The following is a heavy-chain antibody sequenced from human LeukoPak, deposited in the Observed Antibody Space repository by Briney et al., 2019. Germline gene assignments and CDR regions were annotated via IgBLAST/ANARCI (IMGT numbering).Heavy chain of an antibody. Sequence: ASVKVSCKASGYTFTDYYMQWVRQAPGEGFEGMGWINAKSGGTNYVQKFQGRVIMTRDTSISTAYMELSSLRSDDTAVYYCARGNFWRGYYPLDYWGQGTPVTVSS. CDR1: GYTFTDYY. CDR2: INAKSGGT. V-gene: IGHV1-2*02. J-gene: IGHJ4*02. CDR3: ARGNFWRGYYPLDY. D-gene: IGHD3-3*01.